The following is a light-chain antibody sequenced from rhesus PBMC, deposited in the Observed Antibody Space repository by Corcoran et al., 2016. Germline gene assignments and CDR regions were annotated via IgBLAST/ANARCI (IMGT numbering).Light chain of an antibody. CDR1: QSVNSY. V-gene: IGKV3S9*01. J-gene: IGKJ4*01. CDR3: QKYNKWPLT. CDR2: DGS. Sequence: EIVMTQSPATLSLSPGERATLSCRASQSVNSYVAWYKQKPEQAPRLLSYDGSNRATGIPDRFSGSGSGTDFTLNISSLEPRDFAVYYCQKYNKWPLTFGGGTKVEIK.